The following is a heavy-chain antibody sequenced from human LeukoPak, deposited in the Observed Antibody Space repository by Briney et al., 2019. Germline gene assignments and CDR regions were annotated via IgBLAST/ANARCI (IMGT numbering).Heavy chain of an antibody. D-gene: IGHD1-1*01. J-gene: IGHJ3*02. CDR1: GYTFTGYY. CDR2: INPNSGDT. V-gene: IGHV1-2*02. Sequence: ASVKVSCKASGYTFTGYYMHWVRQAPGQGLEWMGWINPNSGDTIYAKKFQARATLTRDTSISTAYMELSRLRSDDTAVYYCARVASTTRRHDAFDIWGQGTMVTVSS. CDR3: ARVASTTRRHDAFDI.